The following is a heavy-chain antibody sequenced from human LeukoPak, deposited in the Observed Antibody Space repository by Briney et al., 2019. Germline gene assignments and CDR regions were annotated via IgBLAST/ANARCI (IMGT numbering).Heavy chain of an antibody. CDR2: INQNGGEK. V-gene: IGHV3-7*01. CDR1: GFTFSGYW. CDR3: ARYRHLGY. Sequence: PGGSLRLSCADSGFTFSGYWMNWVRQAPGKGLEWVANINQNGGEKYYVDSVKGRFTISRDNGKNSLYLQVNSLRAEDTAVYYCARYRHLGYWGQGTLVTVSS. J-gene: IGHJ4*02.